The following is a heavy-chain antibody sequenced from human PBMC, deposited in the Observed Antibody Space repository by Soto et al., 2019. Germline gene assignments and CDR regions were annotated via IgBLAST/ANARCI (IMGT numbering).Heavy chain of an antibody. V-gene: IGHV4-30-4*02. CDR3: ARVPSPFDFCCAMDV. CDR2: IFSSGTT. CDR1: GDSIGSGNKY. D-gene: IGHD3-16*01. J-gene: IGHJ6*02. Sequence: SETLSLTCTVSGDSIGSGNKYWSWIRQAPGKGLEWIGYIFSSGTTYYNLSLKSRLTMSLDTSQNQFSLKLNSLTAADTAVYFCARVPSPFDFCCAMDVWGQGTTVTVSS.